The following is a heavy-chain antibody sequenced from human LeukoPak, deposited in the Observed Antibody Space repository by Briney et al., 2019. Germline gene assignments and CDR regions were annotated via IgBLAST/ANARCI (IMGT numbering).Heavy chain of an antibody. D-gene: IGHD3-10*01. CDR1: GGSISSYY. CDR3: ARGPWIYGSGRNWFDP. Sequence: SETLSLTCTVSGGSISSYYWSWIRQPPGKGLEWIGYIYYSGSTNYNPSLKSRVTISVDTSKNQFSLKLSSVTAADTAVYYCARGPWIYGSGRNWFDPWGQGTLVTVSS. J-gene: IGHJ5*02. CDR2: IYYSGST. V-gene: IGHV4-59*12.